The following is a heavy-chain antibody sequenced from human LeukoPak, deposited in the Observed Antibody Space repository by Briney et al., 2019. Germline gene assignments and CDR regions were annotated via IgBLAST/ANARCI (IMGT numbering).Heavy chain of an antibody. CDR3: ARFGDYCSSTSCYQGAFDY. D-gene: IGHD2-2*01. J-gene: IGHJ4*02. CDR1: GGSISSYY. CDR2: IYTSGST. Sequence: SETLSLTCTVSGGSISSYYWSWIRQPPGKGLEWIGYIYTSGSTNYNPSLKSRVTISVDTSKNQFSLKLSSVTAADTAVYYCARFGDYCSSTSCYQGAFDYWGQGTLVTVSS. V-gene: IGHV4-4*09.